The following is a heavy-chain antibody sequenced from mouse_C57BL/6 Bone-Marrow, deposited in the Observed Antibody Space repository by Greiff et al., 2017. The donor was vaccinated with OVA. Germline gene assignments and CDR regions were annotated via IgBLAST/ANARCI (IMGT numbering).Heavy chain of an antibody. J-gene: IGHJ3*01. CDR3: ARHESWFAY. Sequence: EVMLVESGGGLVQPGGSLKLSCAASGFTFSDYGMAWVRQAPRKGLEWVAFISNLAYSIYYADNVTGRFTISRENAKNTLYLEMSSLRSEDTAMYYCARHESWFAYWGQGTLVTVSA. CDR2: ISNLAYSI. V-gene: IGHV5-15*01. CDR1: GFTFSDYG.